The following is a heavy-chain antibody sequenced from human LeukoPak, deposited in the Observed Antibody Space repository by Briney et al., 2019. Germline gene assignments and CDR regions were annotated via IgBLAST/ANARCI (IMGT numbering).Heavy chain of an antibody. D-gene: IGHD3-16*01. CDR2: ISAYNGNT. Sequence: ASVKVSCKASGYTFTSYGISWVRQAPGQGLEWMGWISAYNGNTNYAQKLQGRVTMTTDTSTSTAYMELRGLRSDDTAVYYCARLTSLVWWFDPWGQGTLVTVSS. V-gene: IGHV1-18*01. CDR3: ARLTSLVWWFDP. J-gene: IGHJ5*02. CDR1: GYTFTSYG.